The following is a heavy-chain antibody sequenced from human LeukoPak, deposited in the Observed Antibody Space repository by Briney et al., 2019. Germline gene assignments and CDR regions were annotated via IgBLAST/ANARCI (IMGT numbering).Heavy chain of an antibody. D-gene: IGHD6-19*01. CDR1: GFTFSSYA. CDR2: LSTDGSST. J-gene: IGHJ4*02. Sequence: PGGSVRLSCAASGFTFSSYAMNWVRQAPGKGLVWVSSLSTDGSSTYYADSVKGRITISRDNAKDTLHLQMNSLRADDTAVYYCARASYSRAWTLFDYWGQGTLVTVSS. V-gene: IGHV3-74*01. CDR3: ARASYSRAWTLFDY.